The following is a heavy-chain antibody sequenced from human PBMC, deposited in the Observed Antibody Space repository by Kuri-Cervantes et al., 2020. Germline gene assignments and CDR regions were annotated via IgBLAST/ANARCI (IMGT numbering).Heavy chain of an antibody. Sequence: GGSLRLSCKGSGYSFTSYWIGWVRQMPGKGLGWMGIIYPGDSDTRYSPSFQGQVTISADKSINTAYLQWSSLKASDTAMYYCARALDARGHFFDFWGQGTPVTVSS. V-gene: IGHV5-51*01. J-gene: IGHJ4*02. D-gene: IGHD2-2*03. CDR1: GYSFTSYW. CDR2: IYPGDSDT. CDR3: ARALDARGHFFDF.